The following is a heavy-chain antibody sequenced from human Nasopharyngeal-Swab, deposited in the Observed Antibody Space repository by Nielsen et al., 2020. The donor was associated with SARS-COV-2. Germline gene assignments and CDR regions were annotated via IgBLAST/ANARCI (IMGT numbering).Heavy chain of an antibody. D-gene: IGHD6-25*01. CDR3: ARDTSAEKRGNWFDP. V-gene: IGHV4-34*01. CDR1: GGSFSGYY. CDR2: INHSGST. Sequence: SETLSLTCAVYGGSFSGYYWSWIRQPPGKGLEWIGEINHSGSTNYNPSLKSRVTILVDTSKNQFSLKLSSVTAADTAVYYCARDTSAEKRGNWFDPWGQGTLVTVSS. J-gene: IGHJ5*02.